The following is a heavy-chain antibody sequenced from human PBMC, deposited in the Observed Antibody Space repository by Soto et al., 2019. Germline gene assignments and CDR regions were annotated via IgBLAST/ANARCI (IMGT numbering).Heavy chain of an antibody. CDR3: ASLGCSSTSCYDLYYYGMDV. V-gene: IGHV5-51*01. J-gene: IGHJ6*02. D-gene: IGHD2-2*01. CDR1: GYSFTSYW. Sequence: GESLKISCKGSGYSFTSYWIGWVRQMPGKGLEWMGIIYPGDSDTRYSPSFQGQVTISADKSISTAYLQWSSLKASDTAMYYCASLGCSSTSCYDLYYYGMDVWGQGTTVTVSS. CDR2: IYPGDSDT.